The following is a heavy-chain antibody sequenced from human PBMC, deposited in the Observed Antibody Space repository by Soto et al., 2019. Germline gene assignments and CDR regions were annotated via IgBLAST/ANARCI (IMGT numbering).Heavy chain of an antibody. CDR1: GFTFSSYA. D-gene: IGHD6-19*01. CDR3: AKSLEYRSGWYFDH. V-gene: IGHV3-23*01. J-gene: IGHJ4*02. CDR2: ISGSGGST. Sequence: GGSLRLSCAASGFTFSSYAMSWVRQAPGKGLEWVSAISGSGGSTYYADSVKGRFTISRDNSKNTLYLQMNSLRAEDTAVYSCAKSLEYRSGWYFDHWGQGTLVTVSS.